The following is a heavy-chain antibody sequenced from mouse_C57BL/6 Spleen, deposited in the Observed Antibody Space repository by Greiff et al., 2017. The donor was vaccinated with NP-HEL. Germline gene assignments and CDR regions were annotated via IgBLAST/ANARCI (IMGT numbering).Heavy chain of an antibody. J-gene: IGHJ3*01. D-gene: IGHD3-2*02. CDR3: GRHEGTAQGEAWFAY. CDR2: ISSGGSYT. CDR1: GFTFSSYG. V-gene: IGHV5-6*01. Sequence: EVKLMESGGDLVKPGGSLKLSCAASGFTFSSYGMSWVRQTPDKRLEWVATISSGGSYTYYPDSVKGRFTISRDNAKNTLYLQMSSLKSEDTAMYYCGRHEGTAQGEAWFAYWGQGTLVTVSA.